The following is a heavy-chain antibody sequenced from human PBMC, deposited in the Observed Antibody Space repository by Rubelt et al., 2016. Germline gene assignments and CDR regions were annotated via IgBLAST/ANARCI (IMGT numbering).Heavy chain of an antibody. CDR3: ARGLPHPYYVWGSYRYTNAFDI. Sequence: QVQLVQSGAEVKKPGASVKVSCKASGYTFTSYGISWVRQAPGQGLEWMGWISAYNGNPHYAQKLQGRVTMTTETSTSKAYMELRVLRSDDTAGYYCARGLPHPYYVWGSYRYTNAFDIWGQGTMVTVSS. CDR1: GYTFTSYG. J-gene: IGHJ3*02. V-gene: IGHV1-18*01. CDR2: ISAYNGNP. D-gene: IGHD3-16*02.